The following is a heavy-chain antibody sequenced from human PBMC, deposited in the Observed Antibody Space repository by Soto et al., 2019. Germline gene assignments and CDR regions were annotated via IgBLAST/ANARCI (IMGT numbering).Heavy chain of an antibody. V-gene: IGHV2-70*11. D-gene: IGHD6-6*01. CDR3: ARIQYSSSSIWFDP. CDR1: GFSLSASGMC. CDR2: IDWDDDK. J-gene: IGHJ5*02. Sequence: SGPTLVNPTQTLTLTCTFSGFSLSASGMCVSWIRQPPGKALEWLARIDWDDDKYYGTSLKTRLTISKDTSKNQVVLTMTNMDPVDTATYYCARIQYSSSSIWFDPWGQGTLVTVSS.